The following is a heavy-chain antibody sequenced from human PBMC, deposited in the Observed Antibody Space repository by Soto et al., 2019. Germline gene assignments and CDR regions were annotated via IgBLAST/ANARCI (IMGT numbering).Heavy chain of an antibody. CDR3: ASHGPSSGYYDDAFDI. CDR1: GYSFTSYW. CDR2: IYPGDSDT. J-gene: IGHJ3*02. Sequence: PGDSLKISCKGSGYSFTSYWIGWVRQMPGKGLEWMGIIYPGDSDTRYSPSFQGQVTISADKSISTAYLQWSSLKASDTAMYYCASHGPSSGYYDDAFDIWGQGTMVTVSS. V-gene: IGHV5-51*01. D-gene: IGHD3-22*01.